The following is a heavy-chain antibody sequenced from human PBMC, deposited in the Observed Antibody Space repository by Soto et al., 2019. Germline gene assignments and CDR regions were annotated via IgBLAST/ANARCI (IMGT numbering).Heavy chain of an antibody. Sequence: GGSLRLSCAASGFTFSSYAMSWVRQAPGKGLEWVSAISGSGCSTYYADSVKGRFTISRDNSKNTLYLQMNSLRAEDTAVYYCAKDRYYDSSGSKADYWGQGTLVTFSS. V-gene: IGHV3-23*01. J-gene: IGHJ4*02. D-gene: IGHD3-22*01. CDR2: ISGSGCST. CDR3: AKDRYYDSSGSKADY. CDR1: GFTFSSYA.